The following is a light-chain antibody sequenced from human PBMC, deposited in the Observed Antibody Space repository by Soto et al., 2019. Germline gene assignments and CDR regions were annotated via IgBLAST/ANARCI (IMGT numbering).Light chain of an antibody. J-gene: IGKJ1*01. CDR2: DAS. Sequence: EILLTQSPDTLSVSLGERATLSCRASQSVGTHLAWYQQKPGQAPRLLIFDASKRTTGTPDRFSGSGSGTEFTLTISCLQSDDLAVYYCQQKSEWRTFGQGTKVDI. CDR1: QSVGTH. V-gene: IGKV3-15*01. CDR3: QQKSEWRT.